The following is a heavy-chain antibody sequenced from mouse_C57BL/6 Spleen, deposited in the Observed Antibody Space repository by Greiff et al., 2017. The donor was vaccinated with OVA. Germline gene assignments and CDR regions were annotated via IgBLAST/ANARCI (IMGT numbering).Heavy chain of an antibody. CDR2: IHPSDSDT. CDR1: GYTFTSYW. Sequence: QVQLQQPGAELVKPGASVKVSCKASGYTFTSYWMHWVKQRPGQGLEWIGRIHPSDSDTNYNQKFKGKATLTVDKSSSTAYRQLSSLTSADSAVYDCAIIYYGYPWFAYWGQGTLVTVSA. V-gene: IGHV1-74*01. J-gene: IGHJ3*01. D-gene: IGHD2-2*01. CDR3: AIIYYGYPWFAY.